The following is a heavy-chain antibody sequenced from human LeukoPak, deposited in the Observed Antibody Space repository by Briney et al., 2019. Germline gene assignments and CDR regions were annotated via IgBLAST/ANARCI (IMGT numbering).Heavy chain of an antibody. J-gene: IGHJ3*02. Sequence: AETLSLTCTVSGGSISSYYWSWIRQPPGKGLEWIGYIYYSGSTYYNPSLKSRVTISVDTSKNQFSLKLSSVTAADTAVYDCAREELQDAFDIWGQGTMVTVSS. V-gene: IGHV4-59*12. CDR2: IYYSGST. CDR1: GGSISSYY. D-gene: IGHD1-26*01. CDR3: AREELQDAFDI.